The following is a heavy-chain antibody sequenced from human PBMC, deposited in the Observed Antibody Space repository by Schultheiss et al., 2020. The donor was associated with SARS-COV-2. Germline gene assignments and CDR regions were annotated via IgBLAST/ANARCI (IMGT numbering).Heavy chain of an antibody. CDR1: GGSISSYY. V-gene: IGHV4-59*01. CDR3: ARERWLAYWYFDL. Sequence: SETLSLTCTVSGGSISSYYWSWIRQPPGKGLEWIGEIYHSGSTNYNPYLKSRVTISVDTSKNQFSLKLSSVTAADTAVYYCARERWLAYWYFDLWGRGTLVTVSS. CDR2: IYHSGST. D-gene: IGHD6-19*01. J-gene: IGHJ2*01.